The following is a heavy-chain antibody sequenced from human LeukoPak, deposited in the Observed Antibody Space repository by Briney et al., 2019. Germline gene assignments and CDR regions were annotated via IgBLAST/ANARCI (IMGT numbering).Heavy chain of an antibody. J-gene: IGHJ3*02. CDR2: IIPILGIA. CDR3: ARDPEGITIFGVVIIHAFGI. D-gene: IGHD3-3*01. Sequence: SVKVSCKASGGTFSSYTISWVRQAPGQGLEWMGRIIPILGIANYAQKFQGRVTITADKSTSTAYMELSSLRSEDTAVYYCARDPEGITIFGVVIIHAFGIWGQGTMVTVSS. V-gene: IGHV1-69*04. CDR1: GGTFSSYT.